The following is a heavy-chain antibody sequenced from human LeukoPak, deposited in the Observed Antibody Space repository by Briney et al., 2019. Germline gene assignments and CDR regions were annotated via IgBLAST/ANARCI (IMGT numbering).Heavy chain of an antibody. CDR1: GFTFSSYW. CDR3: ARVNVSSSWIYYYYYYMDV. Sequence: GGSLRLSCAASGFTFSSYWMSWVRQAPGKGLEWVANIRQDGSEKYYVDSVKGRFTISRDNAKNSLYLQMNSLRAEDTAVYYCARVNVSSSWIYYYYYYMDVWGKGTTVTVSS. D-gene: IGHD6-13*01. V-gene: IGHV3-7*01. J-gene: IGHJ6*03. CDR2: IRQDGSEK.